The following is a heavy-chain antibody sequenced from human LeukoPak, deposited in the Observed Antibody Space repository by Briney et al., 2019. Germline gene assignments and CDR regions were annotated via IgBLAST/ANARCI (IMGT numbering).Heavy chain of an antibody. D-gene: IGHD3-9*01. CDR1: GFTFSNAW. CDR3: TTEALYYDILTGYCFDY. V-gene: IGHV3-15*01. J-gene: IGHJ4*02. CDR2: IKSKTDGGTT. Sequence: PGGSLRLSCAASGFTFSNAWMSWVRQAPGKGLEWVGRIKSKTDGGTTDYAAPVKGRFTISRDDSKNTLYLQMNSLKTEDTAVYYCTTEALYYDILTGYCFDYWGQGTLVTVSS.